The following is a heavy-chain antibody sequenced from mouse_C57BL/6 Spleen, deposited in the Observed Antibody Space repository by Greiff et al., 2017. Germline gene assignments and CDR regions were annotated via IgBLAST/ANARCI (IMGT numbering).Heavy chain of an antibody. D-gene: IGHD2-3*01. CDR2: ISSGSSTI. Sequence: EVKLVESGGGLVKPGGSLKLSCAASGFTFSDYGMHWVRQAPEKGLEWVAYISSGSSTIYYADTVKGRFTISRDNAKNTLFLQMTSLRSEDTAMYYCARTYDVAMDYWGQGTSVTVSS. CDR3: ARTYDVAMDY. J-gene: IGHJ4*01. V-gene: IGHV5-17*01. CDR1: GFTFSDYG.